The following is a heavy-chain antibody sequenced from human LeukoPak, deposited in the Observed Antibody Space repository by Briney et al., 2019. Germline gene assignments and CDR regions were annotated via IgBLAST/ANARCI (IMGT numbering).Heavy chain of an antibody. D-gene: IGHD6-13*01. Sequence: ASVKVSCKVSGYTHTELSMHWVRQAPGKGLEWMGGFDPEDGETIYAQKFQGRVTMTEDTSTDTAYMELSSLRSEDTAVYYCATDPGSSWLLDYWGQGTLVTVSS. CDR1: GYTHTELS. CDR2: FDPEDGET. CDR3: ATDPGSSWLLDY. J-gene: IGHJ4*02. V-gene: IGHV1-24*01.